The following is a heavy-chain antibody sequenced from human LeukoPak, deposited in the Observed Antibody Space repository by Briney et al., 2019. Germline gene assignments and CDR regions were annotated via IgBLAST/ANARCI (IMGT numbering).Heavy chain of an antibody. J-gene: IGHJ3*02. V-gene: IGHV4-59*11. CDR3: ARDLVTVTKGFDI. D-gene: IGHD4-17*01. CDR2: ISYIGST. Sequence: SETLSLTCGVSDDSFSSHYWTWIRQPPAKGLEWIGYISYIGSTNYNPSLKSRVTISIDTSKKQFSMKLSSVTAADTAVYYCARDLVTVTKGFDIWGQGTMVSVSS. CDR1: DDSFSSHY.